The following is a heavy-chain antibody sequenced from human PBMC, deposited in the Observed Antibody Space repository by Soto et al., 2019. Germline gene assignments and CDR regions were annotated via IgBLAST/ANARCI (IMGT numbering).Heavy chain of an antibody. CDR3: PRAGSYHWFDT. CDR2: INPIGGTT. CDR1: GGTFSSYA. V-gene: IGHV1-46*03. J-gene: IGHJ5*02. Sequence: ASVKVSCKASGGTFSSYAISRLLQAPGQGLEWMGVINPIGGTTSYAQKFQGRVTMTRDTSTSTVYMELSGLRSEDTAVYYCPRAGSYHWFDTPGQGTLVTVPS. D-gene: IGHD2-15*01.